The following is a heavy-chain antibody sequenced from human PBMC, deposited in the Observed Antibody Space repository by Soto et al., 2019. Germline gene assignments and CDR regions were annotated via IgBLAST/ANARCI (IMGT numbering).Heavy chain of an antibody. CDR1: GGSISSTNNY. J-gene: IGHJ3*02. CDR3: AREGETRAFDI. D-gene: IGHD3-10*01. Sequence: QVQLQESGPGLVKPSQTLSLTCTVSGGSISSTNNYWSWIRQHPGKGLEWIGYIYYSGSTYYNPSLKSRLTRSVDTSKNRFSLKLGSVTAADTAVYYCAREGETRAFDIWGQGTMVTVSS. CDR2: IYYSGST. V-gene: IGHV4-31*03.